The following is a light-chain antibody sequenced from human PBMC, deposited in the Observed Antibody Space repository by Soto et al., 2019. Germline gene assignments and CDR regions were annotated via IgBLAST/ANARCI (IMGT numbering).Light chain of an antibody. CDR2: GTS. CDR1: QSVSSSY. J-gene: IGKJ2*01. Sequence: EIVLTQSPGTLSLSPGERATLSCWASQSVSSSYLAWYQQKPGQAPRLLIYGTSNRATGIPDRFGGSGSGTDFTLTISRLEPEDFAVYYCQQYGSSPYTFGQGTKLEIK. CDR3: QQYGSSPYT. V-gene: IGKV3-20*01.